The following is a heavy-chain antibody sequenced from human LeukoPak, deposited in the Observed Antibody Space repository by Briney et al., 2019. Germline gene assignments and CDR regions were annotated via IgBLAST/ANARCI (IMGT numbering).Heavy chain of an antibody. V-gene: IGHV3-48*04. CDR3: VRGGWRIIETGGDS. CDR1: GFTFSAYA. CDR2: ISPTGSTM. J-gene: IGHJ4*02. Sequence: GGSLRLSCAASGFTFSAYAMNWVRQAPGKGLEWVGYISPTGSTMFYAGSVKGRFTISRDNADNSLYLQMKSLRVEDTAMYYCVRGGWRIIETGGDSWGQGTLVTVSS. D-gene: IGHD2-15*01.